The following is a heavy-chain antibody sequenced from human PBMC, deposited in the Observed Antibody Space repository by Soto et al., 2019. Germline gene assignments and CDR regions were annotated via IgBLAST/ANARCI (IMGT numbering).Heavy chain of an antibody. V-gene: IGHV3-74*01. CDR1: GFTFSSYW. J-gene: IGHJ6*03. CDR2: INSDGSST. Sequence: GESLKISCAASGFTFSSYWMHWVRQAPGKGLVWVSRINSDGSSTSYADSVKGRFTISRDNAKNTLYLQMNSLRAEDTAVYYCAKEGEWGVRYYYYMDVWGKGTTVTVSS. CDR3: AKEGEWGVRYYYYMDV. D-gene: IGHD1-26*01.